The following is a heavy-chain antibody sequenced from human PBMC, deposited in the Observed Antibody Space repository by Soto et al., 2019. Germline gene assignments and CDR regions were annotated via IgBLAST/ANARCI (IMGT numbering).Heavy chain of an antibody. V-gene: IGHV1-69*02. J-gene: IGHJ5*02. CDR1: GGTFSSYT. D-gene: IGHD3-10*01. Sequence: SVKVSCKASGGTFSSYTISWVRQAPGQGLEWMGRIIPILGIANYAQKFQGRVTITADKSTSTAYMELSSLRSEDTAVYYCARAHKAYYGSGSYYNYWFDPWGQGTLVTVSS. CDR2: IIPILGIA. CDR3: ARAHKAYYGSGSYYNYWFDP.